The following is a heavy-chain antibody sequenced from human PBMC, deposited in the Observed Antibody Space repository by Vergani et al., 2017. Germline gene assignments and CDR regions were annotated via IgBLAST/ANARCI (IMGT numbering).Heavy chain of an antibody. Sequence: QVQLVQSGAEVKKPGSSVKVSCKASGDTVNTYAISWVRQAPGQGLEWMGGIIPIFGTANYAQKFQGRVTITADESTSTAYMELSSLRSEDTAVYYCARCDVLMVYRRLLDWGQGTLVTVSS. CDR3: ARCDVLMVYRRLLD. CDR2: IIPIFGTA. D-gene: IGHD2-8*01. CDR1: GDTVNTYA. J-gene: IGHJ4*02. V-gene: IGHV1-69*01.